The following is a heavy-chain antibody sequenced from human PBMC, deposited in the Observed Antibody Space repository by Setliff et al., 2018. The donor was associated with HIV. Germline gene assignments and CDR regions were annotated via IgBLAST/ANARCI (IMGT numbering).Heavy chain of an antibody. CDR3: ARADCSGGSCYSPGY. CDR1: GGSISSYY. J-gene: IGHJ4*02. CDR2: IYDRGGT. Sequence: PSETLSLTCTVSGGSISSYYWSWIRQPPEKGLEWIGYIYDRGGTNYNPSLKSRVTISLDTSKNQFSLKLNSVTAADTAVYYCARADCSGGSCYSPGYWGQGTLVTSPQ. D-gene: IGHD2-15*01. V-gene: IGHV4-59*01.